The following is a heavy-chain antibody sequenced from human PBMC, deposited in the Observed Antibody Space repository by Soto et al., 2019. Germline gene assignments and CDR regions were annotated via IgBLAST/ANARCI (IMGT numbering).Heavy chain of an antibody. V-gene: IGHV4-39*07. J-gene: IGHJ4*02. CDR3: ARVVAATLDY. CDR1: GGSISSRGYY. CDR2: IYYSGST. Sequence: PSETLSLTCTVSGGSISSRGYYWGWIRQPPGKGLEWIGTIYYSGSTYYNPSLKSRVTISVDTSKNQFSLKLSSVTAADTAVYYCARVVAATLDYWGQGTLVTVS. D-gene: IGHD2-15*01.